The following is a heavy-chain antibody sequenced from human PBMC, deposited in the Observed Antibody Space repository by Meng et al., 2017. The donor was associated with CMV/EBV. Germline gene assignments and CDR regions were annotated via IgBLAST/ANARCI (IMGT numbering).Heavy chain of an antibody. CDR1: GGSISSSSYY. CDR2: IYYSGST. CDR3: ARDPSLRWIDY. D-gene: IGHD4-23*01. V-gene: IGHV4-39*07. J-gene: IGHJ4*02. Sequence: LPLQESGPGLVKPSATLSLTCTVSGGSISSSSYYWGWIRQPPGKGLEWIGSIYYSGSTYYNPSLKSRVTISVDTSKNQFSLKLSSVTAADTAVYYCARDPSLRWIDYWGQGTLVTVSS.